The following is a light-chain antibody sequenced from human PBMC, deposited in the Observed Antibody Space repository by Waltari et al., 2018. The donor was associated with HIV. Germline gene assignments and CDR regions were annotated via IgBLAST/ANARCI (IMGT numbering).Light chain of an antibody. CDR2: EVY. CDR3: CSYAGSRTHWV. V-gene: IGLV2-23*02. CDR1: TSAAGSYNL. Sequence: QSALTQPASVSGSPGQSITISCTGSTSAAGSYNLVSWYQHHPGKAPKLMIYEVYHRPSGVSNRFSGSKSGDTAFLTISGLQAEDEAAYYCCSYAGSRTHWVFGGGTKLTVL. J-gene: IGLJ3*02.